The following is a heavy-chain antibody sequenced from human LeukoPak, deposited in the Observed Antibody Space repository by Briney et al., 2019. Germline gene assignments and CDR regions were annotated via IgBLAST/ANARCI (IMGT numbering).Heavy chain of an antibody. CDR2: IKQDGSEK. Sequence: GGSLRLSCAASGFTFSSYWMSWVRQAPGKGPEWVANIKQDGSEKYYVDSVKGRFTISRDNAKNSLCLQMNSLRAEDTAVYYCARDQDYYDFWSGYLTSNTYGMDVWGQGTTVTVSS. CDR3: ARDQDYYDFWSGYLTSNTYGMDV. D-gene: IGHD3-3*01. V-gene: IGHV3-7*01. J-gene: IGHJ6*02. CDR1: GFTFSSYW.